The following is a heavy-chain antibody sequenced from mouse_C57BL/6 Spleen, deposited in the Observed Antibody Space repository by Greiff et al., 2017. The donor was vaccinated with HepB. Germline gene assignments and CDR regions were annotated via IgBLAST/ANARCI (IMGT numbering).Heavy chain of an antibody. D-gene: IGHD1-1*01. CDR1: GYTFTSYW. CDR2: LDPNSGGN. J-gene: IGHJ1*03. V-gene: IGHV1-72*01. Sequence: QVQLQQPGAELVKPGASVKLSCKASGYTFTSYWLNWVKQRHGRGLEWIGRLDPNSGGNKYNEKFKSKATLTVDKPSRTAYMQLSSLTSEDSAVYYCARAPYYGSSPHWYFDVWGTGTTVTVSS. CDR3: ARAPYYGSSPHWYFDV.